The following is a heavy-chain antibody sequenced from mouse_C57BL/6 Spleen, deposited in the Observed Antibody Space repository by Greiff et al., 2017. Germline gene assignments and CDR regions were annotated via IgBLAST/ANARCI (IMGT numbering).Heavy chain of an antibody. CDR2: IYNGGGNT. CDR3: ARQEIGLDY. Sequence: QVQLQQSGPELVKPGASVKISCKASGYTFTDYYINWVKQRPGQGLEWIGWIYNGGGNTKYNEKFKGKATLTVDTSSSTAYMQLSSLTSEDSAVYFCARQEIGLDYWGQGTTLTVSS. CDR1: GYTFTDYY. J-gene: IGHJ2*01. V-gene: IGHV1-84*01.